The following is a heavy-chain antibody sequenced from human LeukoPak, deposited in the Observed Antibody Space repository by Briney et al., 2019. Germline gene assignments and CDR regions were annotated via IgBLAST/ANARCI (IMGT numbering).Heavy chain of an antibody. J-gene: IGHJ4*02. CDR3: TRDRSRAEDD. CDR1: GFTFSGHW. D-gene: IGHD1-14*01. V-gene: IGHV3-7*01. Sequence: GGSLRLSCAASGFTFSGHWMSWVRQAPGKGLEWVSNINQGGSDKYYVDSVKGRFTISRDNATNLLYLQMNSLRGEDTAVYYCTRDRSRAEDDWGQGTLVTVSS. CDR2: INQGGSDK.